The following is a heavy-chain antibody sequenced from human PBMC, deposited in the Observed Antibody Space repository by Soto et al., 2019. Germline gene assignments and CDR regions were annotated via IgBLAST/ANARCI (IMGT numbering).Heavy chain of an antibody. CDR2: IYTSGST. V-gene: IGHV4-4*07. Sequence: SETLSLTCTISGGSISSYYWSWIRQPAGKGLEWIGRIYTSGSTNYNPSLKSRVTMSVDTSKNQFPLKLSSVTAADTAVYYCARSVHALVVAAPSSWFDPWGQGTLVTV. D-gene: IGHD2-15*01. CDR1: GGSISSYY. J-gene: IGHJ5*02. CDR3: ARSVHALVVAAPSSWFDP.